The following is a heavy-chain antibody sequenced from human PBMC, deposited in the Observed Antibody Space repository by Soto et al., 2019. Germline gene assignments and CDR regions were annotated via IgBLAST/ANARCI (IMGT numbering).Heavy chain of an antibody. CDR2: IYYSGST. V-gene: IGHV4-39*02. J-gene: IGHJ6*01. CDR3: ARDFSGSYYYYYGMDV. Sequence: SETLSLTCTVSGGSISSSSYYWGWIRQPPGKGLEWIGSIYYSGSTYYNPSLKSRVTISVDTSKNQFSLKLSSVTAADTAVYYCARDFSGSYYYYYGMDVWGQGTTVTGSS. CDR1: GGSISSSSYY. D-gene: IGHD1-26*01.